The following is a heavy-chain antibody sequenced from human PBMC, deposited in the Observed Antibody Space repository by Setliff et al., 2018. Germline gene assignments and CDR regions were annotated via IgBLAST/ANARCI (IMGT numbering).Heavy chain of an antibody. CDR2: IIHSGST. CDR3: ARKGISALSGAFDM. J-gene: IGHJ3*02. D-gene: IGHD1-26*01. CDR1: GGSFSGYY. Sequence: SETLSLTCAVYGGSFSGYYLSWIRQHPGKRLEWIGEIIHSGSTNYNPSLKSRVTMSVDTSKNQSSLKLSSVTAADTAVYYCARKGISALSGAFDMWGQGTMVTVSS. V-gene: IGHV4-34*12.